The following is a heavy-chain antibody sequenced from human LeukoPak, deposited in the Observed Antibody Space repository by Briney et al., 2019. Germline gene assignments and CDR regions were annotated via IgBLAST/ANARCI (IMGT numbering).Heavy chain of an antibody. CDR3: ARAGMETDPLDYYYYMDV. CDR2: ISSSGSTI. V-gene: IGHV3-48*03. CDR1: GFTFSSYE. Sequence: PGGSLRLSCAASGFTFSSYEMNWVRQAPGKGLEWVSYISSSGSTIYYADSVKGRFTISRDNAKNSLYLQMNSLRAEDTAVYYCARAGMETDPLDYYYYMDVWGKGTTVTVSS. D-gene: IGHD5-18*01. J-gene: IGHJ6*03.